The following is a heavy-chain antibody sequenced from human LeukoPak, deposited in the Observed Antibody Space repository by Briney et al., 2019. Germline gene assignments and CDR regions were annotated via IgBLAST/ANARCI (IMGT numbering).Heavy chain of an antibody. CDR2: ISGSGGST. CDR3: AKDRGALRVLDY. CDR1: GFTFSSYA. J-gene: IGHJ4*02. Sequence: GSLRLSCAASGFTFSSYAMSWVRQAPGKGLEWVSAISGSGGSTYYADSVKGRFTISRDNSKNTLYLQMNSLRAEDTAVYYCAKDRGALRVLDYWGQGTLVTVSS. V-gene: IGHV3-23*01. D-gene: IGHD3-10*01.